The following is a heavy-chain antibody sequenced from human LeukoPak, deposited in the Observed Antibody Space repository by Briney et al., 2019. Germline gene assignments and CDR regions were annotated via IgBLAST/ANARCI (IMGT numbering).Heavy chain of an antibody. D-gene: IGHD3-3*01. V-gene: IGHV1-2*02. Sequence: ASVKVSCKSSGYTFTGYYMHWVRQAPGQGLAWMGWVNPNSGGTNSAQKFQGRVTMTRDTSISTTYMELSRLRSDDTAVYYCATGHRDYDFWSGYYGFDYWGQGTLVTVSS. CDR3: ATGHRDYDFWSGYYGFDY. J-gene: IGHJ4*02. CDR1: GYTFTGYY. CDR2: VNPNSGGT.